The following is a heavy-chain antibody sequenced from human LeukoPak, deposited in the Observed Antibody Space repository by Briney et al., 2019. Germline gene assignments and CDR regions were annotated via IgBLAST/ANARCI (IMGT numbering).Heavy chain of an antibody. J-gene: IGHJ4*02. V-gene: IGHV3-21*01. CDR1: GFSFNSYS. CDR2: ISSSSSYI. Sequence: GGSLRLSCAASGFSFNSYSMNWVRQAPGMGLEWVSSISSSSSYIYYADSLKGRFTISRDNAKNSLYLQMNGLRAEDTAVYFCARVWSPPYTSSWPDYFDDWGQGALVTVSS. D-gene: IGHD6-13*01. CDR3: ARVWSPPYTSSWPDYFDD.